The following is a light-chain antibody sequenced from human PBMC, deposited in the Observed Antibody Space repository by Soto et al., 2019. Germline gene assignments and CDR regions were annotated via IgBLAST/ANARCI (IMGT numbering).Light chain of an antibody. CDR1: SSNIGSNP. J-gene: IGLJ1*01. CDR2: SHN. V-gene: IGLV1-44*01. Sequence: QSVLTQPPSASGTPGQRVTISCSGISSNIGSNPVNWFQQLPGSAPKLLIYSHNQRPSGVPDRFSGSKSGTSACLAISGLQSEDEAAYYCGAWDDRLNGYVFGTGTKLTVL. CDR3: GAWDDRLNGYV.